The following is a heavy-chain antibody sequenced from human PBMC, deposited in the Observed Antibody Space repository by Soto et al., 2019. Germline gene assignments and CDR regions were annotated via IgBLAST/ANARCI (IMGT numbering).Heavy chain of an antibody. CDR2: INGYNGNT. D-gene: IGHD3-16*01. CDR3: ARMGDVPYYYYGMDV. J-gene: IGHJ6*02. Sequence: ASVKVSCKASGYTFSTYGISWVRQAPGQGLEWMGWINGYNGNTNYAPKLQGRITMTTDTSTTTVYMELRSLRSDDTAVYYCARMGDVPYYYYGMDVWGQGTTVTVSS. CDR1: GYTFSTYG. V-gene: IGHV1-18*01.